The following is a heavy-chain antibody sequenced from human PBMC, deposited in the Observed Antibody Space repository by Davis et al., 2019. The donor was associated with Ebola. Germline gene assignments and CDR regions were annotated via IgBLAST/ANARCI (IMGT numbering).Heavy chain of an antibody. V-gene: IGHV5-51*01. CDR3: LRHEAPDFNY. Sequence: KVSCKGSGYNFPSYWIGWVRQMPGKGLEWMGIIYPGDSDTRYSPSFQGQVTISVDKSISTAYLQWSSLKASDTAMYYCLRHEAPDFNYWGQGTLVTVSS. CDR1: GYNFPSYW. CDR2: IYPGDSDT. J-gene: IGHJ4*02.